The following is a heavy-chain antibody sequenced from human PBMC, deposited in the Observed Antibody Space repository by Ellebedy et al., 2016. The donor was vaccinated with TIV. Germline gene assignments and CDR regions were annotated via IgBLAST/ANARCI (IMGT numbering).Heavy chain of an antibody. CDR1: RGTFSSYA. CDR2: IIPIFGTA. J-gene: IGHJ4*02. CDR3: AREASGSRIEAFDY. D-gene: IGHD1-26*01. Sequence: SVKVSXKASRGTFSSYAISWVQQAPGLGLEWMGGIIPIFGTANYAQKFQGRVTITADKSTSTAYMELSSLRSEDTAVYYCAREASGSRIEAFDYWGQGTLVTVSS. V-gene: IGHV1-69*06.